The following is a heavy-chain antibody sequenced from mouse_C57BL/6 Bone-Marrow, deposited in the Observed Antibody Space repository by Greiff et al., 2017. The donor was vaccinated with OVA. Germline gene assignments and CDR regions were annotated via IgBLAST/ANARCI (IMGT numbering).Heavy chain of an antibody. CDR3: AREGGLLSIYYYAMDY. CDR1: GYTFTSYG. D-gene: IGHD2-10*01. Sequence: VQLQQSGAELARPGASVKLSCKASGYTFTSYGISWVKQRTGQGLEWIGEIYPRSGNTYYNEKFKGKATLTADKSSSTAYMGLRSLTSEDSAVYCCAREGGLLSIYYYAMDYWGQGTSVTVSS. CDR2: IYPRSGNT. V-gene: IGHV1-81*01. J-gene: IGHJ4*01.